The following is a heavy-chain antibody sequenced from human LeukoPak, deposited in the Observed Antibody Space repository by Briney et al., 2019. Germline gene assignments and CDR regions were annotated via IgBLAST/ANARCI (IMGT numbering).Heavy chain of an antibody. D-gene: IGHD4-23*01. V-gene: IGHV3-23*01. CDR3: ARRAGGYSHPYDY. J-gene: IGHJ4*02. Sequence: GGSLRLSCAASGFTFSNCVMSWVRQAPGKGLEWVSAISGSGDSTYYADSVKGRFTISRDNSKNTLYLQMNSLRAEDTAVYYCARRAGGYSHPYDYWGQGILVTVSS. CDR2: ISGSGDST. CDR1: GFTFSNCV.